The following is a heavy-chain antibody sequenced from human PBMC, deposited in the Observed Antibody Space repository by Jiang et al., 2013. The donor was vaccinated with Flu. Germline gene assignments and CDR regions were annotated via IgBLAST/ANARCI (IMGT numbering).Heavy chain of an antibody. CDR1: GFTLTTYA. J-gene: IGHJ3*02. CDR3: AKDRLQLGIESDAFDI. D-gene: IGHD1-1*01. V-gene: IGHV7-4-1*02. Sequence: LQSGSELKKPGASVKISCKASGFTLTTYAMNWLRQAPGQGLEWMGWLNTNTGNPTYAQGFTGRFVFSLDTSVSTAYLQISSLKAEDAAVYYCAKDRLQLGIESDAFDIW. CDR2: LNTNTGNP.